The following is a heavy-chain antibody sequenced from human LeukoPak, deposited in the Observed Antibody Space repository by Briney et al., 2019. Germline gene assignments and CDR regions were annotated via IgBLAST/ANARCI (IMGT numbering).Heavy chain of an antibody. CDR2: ISWNSGSI. D-gene: IGHD6-13*01. CDR3: AKLTYGSIVVRRDAFDI. Sequence: GRSLRLSCAASGFTFDDYAMHWVRQAPGKGLEWVSGISWNSGSIGYADSVKGRFTISRDNAKNSLYLQMNGLRAEDTALYYCAKLTYGSIVVRRDAFDIWGQGTMVTVSS. V-gene: IGHV3-9*01. J-gene: IGHJ3*02. CDR1: GFTFDDYA.